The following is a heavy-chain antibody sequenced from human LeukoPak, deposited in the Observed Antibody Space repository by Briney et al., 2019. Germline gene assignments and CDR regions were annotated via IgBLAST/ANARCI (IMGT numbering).Heavy chain of an antibody. CDR3: APSTYSGSPPFDY. CDR2: ISSSSSYI. V-gene: IGHV3-21*01. D-gene: IGHD1-26*01. Sequence: PGGSLRLSCAASGFTFSSYSMNWVRQAPGNGLEWVSSISSSSSYIYYADSVKGRFTISRDNAKNSLYLQMNSLRGDDTAVYYCAPSTYSGSPPFDYWGQGTLVTVSP. J-gene: IGHJ4*02. CDR1: GFTFSSYS.